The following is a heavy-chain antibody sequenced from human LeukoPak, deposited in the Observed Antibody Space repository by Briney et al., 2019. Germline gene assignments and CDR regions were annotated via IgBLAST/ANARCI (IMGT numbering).Heavy chain of an antibody. V-gene: IGHV1-2*02. Sequence: ASVKVSCKASGYTFTGYYMHWVRQAPGQGLEWMGWINPNSGGTNYAQKFQGRVTMTRDTSISTAYMELSRLRSDDTAVYYCARPFMYCGGDCYNAFDIWGQGTMVTVPS. CDR1: GYTFTGYY. D-gene: IGHD2-21*02. CDR3: ARPFMYCGGDCYNAFDI. J-gene: IGHJ3*02. CDR2: INPNSGGT.